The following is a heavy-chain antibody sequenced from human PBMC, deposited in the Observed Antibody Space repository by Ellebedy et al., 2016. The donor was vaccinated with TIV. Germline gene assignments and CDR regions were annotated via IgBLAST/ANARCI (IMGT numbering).Heavy chain of an antibody. CDR3: AKGFSSGFNYDRVGFQY. D-gene: IGHD3-22*01. CDR1: GFTFSSFA. CDR2: ISGGGAST. J-gene: IGHJ4*02. Sequence: GGSLRLSCAASGFTFSSFAMHWVRQAPGKGLEWLSVISGGGASTYNADSVKGRFTNTRDNSKNTLFLQMDRMRAEDTAVYYCAKGFSSGFNYDRVGFQYWGQGTLVTVSS. V-gene: IGHV3-23*01.